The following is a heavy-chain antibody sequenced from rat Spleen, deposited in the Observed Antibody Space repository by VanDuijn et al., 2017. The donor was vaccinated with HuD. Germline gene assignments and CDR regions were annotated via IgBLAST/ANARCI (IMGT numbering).Heavy chain of an antibody. V-gene: IGHV5-25*01. CDR3: ARDYSNYIGPLYNWFAY. CDR2: ISTGGGNT. J-gene: IGHJ3*01. CDR1: GFTFINYY. D-gene: IGHD1-2*01. Sequence: EVQLVESGGGLVQPGRSMKLSCAASGFTFINYYMAWVRQAPTQGLEWVASISTGGGNTYYRDSVKGRFTISRDIAKSTLYLQMDSLRSEDTATYYCARDYSNYIGPLYNWFAYWGQGTLVTVSS.